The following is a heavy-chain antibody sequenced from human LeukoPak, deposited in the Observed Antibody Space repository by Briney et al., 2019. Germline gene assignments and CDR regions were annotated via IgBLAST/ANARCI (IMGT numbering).Heavy chain of an antibody. V-gene: IGHV1-2*02. CDR1: GYTFTGYY. CDR3: ARSGSGYYYYYMDV. Sequence: ASVKVSCKASGYTFTGYYMHWVRQAPGQGLEWMGWINPNSGGTNYAQKFQGRVIMTRDTSITTAYMELSRLRSDDTAVYYCARSGSGYYYYYMDVWGKGTTVTISS. J-gene: IGHJ6*03. CDR2: INPNSGGT. D-gene: IGHD3-3*01.